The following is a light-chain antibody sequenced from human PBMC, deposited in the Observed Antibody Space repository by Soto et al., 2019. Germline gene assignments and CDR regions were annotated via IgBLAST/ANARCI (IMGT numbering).Light chain of an antibody. J-gene: IGLJ1*01. CDR2: YDS. CDR1: NIGYKS. V-gene: IGLV3-21*04. CDR3: RVCYSSSAHPV. Sequence: SYELTQPPSVSVAPGTTARITCGRDNIGYKSVHWYQQKPGQAPVLVMYYDSERPSGIPEGCSGSKSGNTATLTIRRVAAGEEADYYCRVCYSSSAHPVFGIGTKLTVL.